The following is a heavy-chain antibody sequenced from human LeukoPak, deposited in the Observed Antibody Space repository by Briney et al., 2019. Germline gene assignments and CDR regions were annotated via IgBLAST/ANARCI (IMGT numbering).Heavy chain of an antibody. Sequence: ASVKVSCKASGYTFNSYPLTWVRQAPGVGFEWVGWITADNFNTNYAQKFQGRVTLTKETSTNTDYMEMRSLMSDDTAVYYCARVRTPFGVVASPDALDVWGQGTAVTVSS. D-gene: IGHD3-3*01. CDR1: GYTFNSYP. CDR2: ITADNFNT. CDR3: ARVRTPFGVVASPDALDV. J-gene: IGHJ3*01. V-gene: IGHV1-18*01.